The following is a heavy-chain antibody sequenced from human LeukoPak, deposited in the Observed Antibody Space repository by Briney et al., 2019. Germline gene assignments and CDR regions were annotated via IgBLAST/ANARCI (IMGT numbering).Heavy chain of an antibody. CDR1: GFTFSSYA. V-gene: IGHV3-30*04. CDR2: ISYDGSNK. D-gene: IGHD6-13*01. Sequence: GGSLRLSCAASGFTFSSYAMHWVRQAPSKGLEWVAVISYDGSNKYYADSVKGRFTISRDNSKNTLYLQMNSLRAEDTAVYYCARDLEQQLAYGMDVWGQGTTVTVSS. J-gene: IGHJ6*02. CDR3: ARDLEQQLAYGMDV.